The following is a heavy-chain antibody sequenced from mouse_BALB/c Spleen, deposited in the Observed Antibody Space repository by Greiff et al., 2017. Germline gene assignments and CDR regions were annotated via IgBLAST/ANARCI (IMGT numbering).Heavy chain of an antibody. V-gene: IGHV1S56*01. Sequence: VQLQQSGPELVKPGALVKISCKASGYTFTSYDITWVKQRPGQGLEWIGWIYPGDGSTKYNEKLKGKATLTADTSSSTAYMQLSSLTSEDSAVYFCARSGFGRGFAYWGQGTLVTVSA. D-gene: IGHD1-1*01. CDR2: IYPGDGST. CDR1: GYTFTSYD. CDR3: ARSGFGRGFAY. J-gene: IGHJ3*01.